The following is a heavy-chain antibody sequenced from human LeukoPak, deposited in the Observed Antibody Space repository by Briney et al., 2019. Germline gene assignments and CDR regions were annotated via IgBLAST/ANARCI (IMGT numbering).Heavy chain of an antibody. V-gene: IGHV3-48*01. CDR1: GFTFSTHS. Sequence: PGGSLRLSCAASGFTFSTHSMNWVSQAPGKGLEWISYISSGSTTIYYADSVKGRFTVSRDNAKKSLYLQMNALRAEDTAVYYCARDSTLSEYSSIKMDYWGQGSLVTVSS. CDR3: ARDSTLSEYSSIKMDY. D-gene: IGHD2/OR15-2a*01. CDR2: ISSGSTTI. J-gene: IGHJ4*02.